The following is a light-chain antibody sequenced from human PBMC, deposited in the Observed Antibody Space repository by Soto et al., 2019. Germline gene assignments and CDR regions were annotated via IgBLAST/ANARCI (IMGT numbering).Light chain of an antibody. CDR3: CSYAGSSTYV. J-gene: IGLJ1*01. CDR1: SSDVGSYNL. CDR2: EVS. V-gene: IGLV2-23*02. Sequence: QSVLTQPASASGSPGQSITISRTGTSSDVGSYNLVSWYQQHPGKAPKLMIYEVSKRPSGVSNRFSGSKSGNTASLTISGLQAEDEADYYCCSYAGSSTYVFGTGTKVTVL.